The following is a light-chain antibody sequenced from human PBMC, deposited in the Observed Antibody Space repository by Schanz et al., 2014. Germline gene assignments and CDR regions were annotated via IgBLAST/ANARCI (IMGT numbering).Light chain of an antibody. J-gene: IGLJ2*01. CDR1: SSDVGGHDY. Sequence: QSALTQPASVSGSPGQSITISCTGTSSDVGGHDYVSWYQHHPGKAPKLMIYDVNGRPSGVSNRFSGSKSGNTASLTISGLQAEDEAHYYCCTYAGTIPVVFGTGTKVTVL. CDR3: CTYAGTIPVV. V-gene: IGLV2-14*03. CDR2: DVN.